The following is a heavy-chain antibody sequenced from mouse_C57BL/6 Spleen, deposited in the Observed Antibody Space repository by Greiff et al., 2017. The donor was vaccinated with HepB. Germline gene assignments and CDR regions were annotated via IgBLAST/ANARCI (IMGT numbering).Heavy chain of an antibody. CDR3: ARQNYGSSPGHWYFDV. V-gene: IGHV5-15*01. D-gene: IGHD1-1*01. Sequence: EVKLVESGGGLVQPGGSLKLSCAASGFTFSDYGMAWVRQAPRKGPEWVAFISNLAYSIYYADTVTGRFTISRENAKNTLYLEMSMLRSEDTAMDYCARQNYGSSPGHWYFDVWGTGTTVTVSS. J-gene: IGHJ1*03. CDR2: ISNLAYSI. CDR1: GFTFSDYG.